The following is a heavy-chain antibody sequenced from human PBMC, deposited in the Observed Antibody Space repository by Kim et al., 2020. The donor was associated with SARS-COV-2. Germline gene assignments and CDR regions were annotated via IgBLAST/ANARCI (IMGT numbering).Heavy chain of an antibody. J-gene: IGHJ6*02. CDR1: RDSVSSNSYY. D-gene: IGHD3-9*01. V-gene: IGHV4-61*01. Sequence: SETLSLTCTVSRDSVSSNSYYWGWIRQPPGKGLEWIWYIYKSGSTNYNASLKGRVTISADTSKDQFSLRLSSVTAADTAEYYCARLHYDVLMGYGIDVWGQGTTVTVSS. CDR3: ARLHYDVLMGYGIDV. CDR2: IYKSGST.